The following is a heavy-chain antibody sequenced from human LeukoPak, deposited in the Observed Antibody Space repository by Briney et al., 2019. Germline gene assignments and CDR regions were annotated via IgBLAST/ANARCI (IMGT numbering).Heavy chain of an antibody. CDR1: GFTLSTYS. D-gene: IGHD3-10*01. J-gene: IGHJ4*02. CDR3: ARGLPYGSGNSWLKDY. V-gene: IGHV3-21*01. CDR2: IFSDSTYI. Sequence: GGSLRLSCAASGFTLSTYSMNWVRQAPGKGLEWVSSIFSDSTYIYYADSVKGRFTISRDNARNSLYLQMNSLRAGDTAVYYCARGLPYGSGNSWLKDYWGQGTLVTVSS.